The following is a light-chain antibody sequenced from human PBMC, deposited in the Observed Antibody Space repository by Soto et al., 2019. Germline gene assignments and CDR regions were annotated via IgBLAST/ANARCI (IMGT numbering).Light chain of an antibody. CDR1: QSVSSNY. CDR2: GAS. V-gene: IGKV3-20*01. CDR3: QQYGSSGRT. Sequence: EIVLTQSPGTLSLSPGERATLSCRTSQSVSSNYLAWYQQKPGQAPRPLIYGASSRATGIPDRFSGSGSGTDFTLTISRLEPEDFAVYYCQQYGSSGRTFGQGTKVDI. J-gene: IGKJ1*01.